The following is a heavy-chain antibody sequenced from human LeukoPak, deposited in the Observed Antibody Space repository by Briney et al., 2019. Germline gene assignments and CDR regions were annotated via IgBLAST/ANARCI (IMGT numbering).Heavy chain of an antibody. Sequence: PGGSLRPSCAGSGFTFGGYGMHWFRQTPGKGLEWVAVIAYDGSRAFYADSVKGRFTISRDNSKSTMSVQMDDLRAEDTAVYYCTRYNNDHFDYWGQGTLVTVSS. D-gene: IGHD1-14*01. CDR2: IAYDGSRA. CDR1: GFTFGGYG. J-gene: IGHJ4*02. CDR3: TRYNNDHFDY. V-gene: IGHV3-33*01.